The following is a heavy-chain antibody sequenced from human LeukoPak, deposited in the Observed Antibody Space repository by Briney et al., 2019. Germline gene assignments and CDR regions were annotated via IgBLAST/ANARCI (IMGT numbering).Heavy chain of an antibody. D-gene: IGHD6-13*01. CDR2: INPSGGST. J-gene: IGHJ3*02. V-gene: IGHV1-46*01. CDR3: ARGIAAAGALDAFDI. CDR1: GYTFTGYY. Sequence: GASVKVSCKASGYTFTGYYMHWVRQAPGQGLEWMGIINPSGGSTSYAQKFQGRVTMTRDMSTSTVYMELSSLRSEDTAVYYCARGIAAAGALDAFDIWGQGTMVTVSS.